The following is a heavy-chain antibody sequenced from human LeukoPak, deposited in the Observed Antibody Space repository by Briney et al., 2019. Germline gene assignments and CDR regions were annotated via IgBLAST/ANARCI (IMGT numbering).Heavy chain of an antibody. V-gene: IGHV3-7*01. J-gene: IGHJ4*02. D-gene: IGHD6-6*01. CDR1: GSTFSTYW. CDR3: VKDQGQVYGYFDS. Sequence: GGSLRLSCAASGSTFSTYWMSWVRRAPGKGLEWVANINQDGSQTFYVDSVKGRFTISRDNPGNSVYLQMNSLRAEDTAVYYCVKDQGQVYGYFDSWGQGTLVTVSS. CDR2: INQDGSQT.